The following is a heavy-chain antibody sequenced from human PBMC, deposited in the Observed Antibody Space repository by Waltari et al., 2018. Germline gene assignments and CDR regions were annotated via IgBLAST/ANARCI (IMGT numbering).Heavy chain of an antibody. CDR1: GFTFSSYA. J-gene: IGHJ3*02. CDR2: ISGSGGSI. V-gene: IGHV3-23*01. Sequence: EVQLLESGGGLVQPGGSLRLSCAASGFTFSSYAMSWVRQAPGKGLEWVSAISGSGGSIGYADSVKGRFTISRDNAKNSLYLQMNSLRAEDTALYYCAKEGEAFDIWGQGTMVTVSS. CDR3: AKEGEAFDI.